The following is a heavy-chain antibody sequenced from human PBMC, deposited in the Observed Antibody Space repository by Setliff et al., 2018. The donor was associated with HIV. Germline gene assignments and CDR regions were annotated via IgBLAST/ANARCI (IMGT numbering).Heavy chain of an antibody. CDR1: GGSINSGASY. CDR3: AQSESGNQWELPFDY. J-gene: IGHJ4*02. Sequence: NPSETLSLTCTVSGGSINSGASYWSWIRQHPVKGLEWIGYIYYSGSTYYNPPLKSRVTISVDTSKNQFSLKVRSVAAADTAVYYCAQSESGNQWELPFDYWGQGALVTVSS. D-gene: IGHD1-26*01. V-gene: IGHV4-31*03. CDR2: IYYSGST.